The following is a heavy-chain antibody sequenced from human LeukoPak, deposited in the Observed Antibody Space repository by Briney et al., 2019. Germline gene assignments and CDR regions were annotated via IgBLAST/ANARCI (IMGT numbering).Heavy chain of an antibody. CDR3: ARGGRITMIVVT. D-gene: IGHD3-22*01. Sequence: PGGSLRLSCAASGFTFSSYSMNWVRQAPGKGLEWVSSISSSSSYIYYADSVKGRFTISRDNAKNSLYLQMNSLRAEDTAVYYCARGGRITMIVVTWGQGTLVTVSS. CDR1: GFTFSSYS. CDR2: ISSSSSYI. V-gene: IGHV3-21*01. J-gene: IGHJ4*02.